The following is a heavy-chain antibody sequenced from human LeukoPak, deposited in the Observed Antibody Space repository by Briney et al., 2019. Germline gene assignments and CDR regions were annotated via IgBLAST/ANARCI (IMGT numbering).Heavy chain of an antibody. V-gene: IGHV4-59*01. CDR3: ARSGSYWYFDL. D-gene: IGHD1-26*01. Sequence: SETLSLTCTVSGGSISGYYWSWIRQPPGMGLEWIGYIYYSGSTSYNPSLKSRLTISVDTSKSQFSLKLSSVTAADTAVYYCARSGSYWYFDLWGRGTLVTVSS. J-gene: IGHJ2*01. CDR1: GGSISGYY. CDR2: IYYSGST.